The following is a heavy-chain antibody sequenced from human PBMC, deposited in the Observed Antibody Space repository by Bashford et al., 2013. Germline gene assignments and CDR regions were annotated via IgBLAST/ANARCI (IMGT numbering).Heavy chain of an antibody. CDR3: ARGSEMATITPDY. CDR2: IVVGSGNT. D-gene: IGHD5-24*01. V-gene: IGHV1-58*01. Sequence: SVKVSCKASGFTFTSSAVQWVRQARGQRLEWIGWIVVGSGNTNYAQKFQERVTITRDMSTSTAYMELSSLRSEDTAVYYCARGSEMATITPDYWGQGTLVTVSS. J-gene: IGHJ4*02. CDR1: GFTFTSSA.